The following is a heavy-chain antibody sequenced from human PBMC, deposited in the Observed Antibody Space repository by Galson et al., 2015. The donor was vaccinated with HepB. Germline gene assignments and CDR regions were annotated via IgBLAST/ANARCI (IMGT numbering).Heavy chain of an antibody. J-gene: IGHJ4*02. V-gene: IGHV3-30*18. Sequence: SLRLSCAASGFTFSHYGMHWVRQAPGKGLEWVAVISYVGSNKYYADSVKGRFTISRDNSKNTLYLQMNSLRAEDTAVYYCAKETGYSYGPDYWGQGTLVTVSS. CDR2: ISYVGSNK. D-gene: IGHD5-18*01. CDR1: GFTFSHYG. CDR3: AKETGYSYGPDY.